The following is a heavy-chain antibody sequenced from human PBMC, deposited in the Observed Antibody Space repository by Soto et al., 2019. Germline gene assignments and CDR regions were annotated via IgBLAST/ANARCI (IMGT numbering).Heavy chain of an antibody. CDR2: IYNSGST. CDR3: ARGYRNSGYWFDL. V-gene: IGHV4-61*01. CDR1: GGSVSGGTHY. J-gene: IGHJ2*01. D-gene: IGHD6-13*01. Sequence: QAQLQESGPGPVKPSETLSLTCTVSGGSVSGGTHYWSWIRQPPGKGLEWIGYIYNSGSTNYNPSLKSRVTLSVDTSQNQFSLKLSSVTAADAAVYYCARGYRNSGYWFDLWGRGTLVTVSS.